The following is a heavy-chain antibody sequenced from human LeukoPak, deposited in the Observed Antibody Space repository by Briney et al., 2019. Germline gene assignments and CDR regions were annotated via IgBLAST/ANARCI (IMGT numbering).Heavy chain of an antibody. CDR3: ARGIVGSSLRYYYYYYYMDV. J-gene: IGHJ6*03. V-gene: IGHV1-2*02. D-gene: IGHD6-6*01. CDR1: GYTFTGYY. Sequence: GASVKVSCKASGYTFTGYYMHWVRQAPGQGLEWMGWINPNSGGTNYAQKFQGRVTMTRDTSISTAYMELSRLRSDDTAVYYCARGIVGSSLRYYYYYYYMDVWGKGTTVTVSS. CDR2: INPNSGGT.